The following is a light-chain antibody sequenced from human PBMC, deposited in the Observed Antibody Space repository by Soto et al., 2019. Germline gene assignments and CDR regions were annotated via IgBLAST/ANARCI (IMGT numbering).Light chain of an antibody. Sequence: IVLTQSPGTLSLSPGERATLSCMASQSVSSHYLAWYQHKLGQAPRLRIYGAASRATGIPDRVSGGGSGTDFTLTISRLEPEDFAVYYCQQYGSSPATFGQGTRLEIK. V-gene: IGKV3-20*01. CDR3: QQYGSSPAT. J-gene: IGKJ5*01. CDR1: QSVSSHY. CDR2: GAA.